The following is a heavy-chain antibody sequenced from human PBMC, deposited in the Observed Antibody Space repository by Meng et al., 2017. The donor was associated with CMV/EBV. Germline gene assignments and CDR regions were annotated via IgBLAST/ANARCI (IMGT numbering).Heavy chain of an antibody. D-gene: IGHD2-15*01. CDR1: GGSISSGDYY. Sequence: QVQLQESGPVLVKPSQTLYLTCTVSGGSISSGDYYWSWIRQPPGKGLEWIGYIYYSGSTYYNPSLKSRVTISVDTSKNQFSLKLSSVTAADTAVYYCARVYCSGGSCYGNWFDPWGQGTLVTVSS. J-gene: IGHJ5*02. CDR2: IYYSGST. V-gene: IGHV4-30-4*08. CDR3: ARVYCSGGSCYGNWFDP.